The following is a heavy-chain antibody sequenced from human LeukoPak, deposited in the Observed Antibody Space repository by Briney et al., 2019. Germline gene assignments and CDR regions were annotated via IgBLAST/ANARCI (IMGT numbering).Heavy chain of an antibody. CDR2: INHSGST. CDR3: ARRRVTMVRGNWFDP. D-gene: IGHD3-10*01. Sequence: SETLSLTCAVYGGSFSGYYWSWIRQPPGKGLEWIGEINHSGSTNYNPSLKSRVTISVDTSKNQFSLKLSSVTAADTAVYYCARRRVTMVRGNWFDPWGQGTLVTVSS. V-gene: IGHV4-34*01. CDR1: GGSFSGYY. J-gene: IGHJ5*02.